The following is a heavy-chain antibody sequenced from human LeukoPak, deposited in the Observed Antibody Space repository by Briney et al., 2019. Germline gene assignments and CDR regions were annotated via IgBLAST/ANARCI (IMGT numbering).Heavy chain of an antibody. CDR2: ISSSSSYI. CDR1: GFTFSSYS. Sequence: PGGSLRLSCAASGFTFSSYSMNWVRQAPGKGLEWVPSISSSSSYIYYADSVKGRFTISRDNAKNSLYLQMNSLRAEDTAVYYCARGVAYYYDSSGYYSSSSWFDPWGQGTLVTVSS. J-gene: IGHJ5*02. V-gene: IGHV3-21*01. D-gene: IGHD3-22*01. CDR3: ARGVAYYYDSSGYYSSSSWFDP.